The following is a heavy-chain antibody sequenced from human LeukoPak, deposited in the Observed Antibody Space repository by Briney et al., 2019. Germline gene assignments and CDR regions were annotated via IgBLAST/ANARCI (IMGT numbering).Heavy chain of an antibody. J-gene: IGHJ3*02. CDR2: IKQDGSEK. CDR3: ARDHSSYAFDI. V-gene: IGHV3-7*03. CDR1: GFVFSSYA. D-gene: IGHD6-6*01. Sequence: QPGGSLRLSCAASGFVFSSYAMHWVRQAPGKGLEWVANIKQDGSEKYYVDSVKGRFTISRDNAKNSLYLQMNSLRAEDTAVYYCARDHSSYAFDIWGQGTMVTVSS.